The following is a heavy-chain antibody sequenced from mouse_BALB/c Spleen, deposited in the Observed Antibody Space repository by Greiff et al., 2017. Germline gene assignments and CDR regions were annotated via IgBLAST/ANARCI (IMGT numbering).Heavy chain of an antibody. CDR3: APGNFVGYFDY. J-gene: IGHJ2*01. Sequence: EVHLVESGGDLVKPGGSLKLSCAASGFTFSSYGMSWVRQTPDKRLEWVATISSGGSYTYYPDSVKGRFTISRDNAKNTLYLQMSSLKSEDTAMYYCAPGNFVGYFDYWGQGTTLTVSS. CDR2: ISSGGSYT. D-gene: IGHD2-1*01. V-gene: IGHV5-6*01. CDR1: GFTFSSYG.